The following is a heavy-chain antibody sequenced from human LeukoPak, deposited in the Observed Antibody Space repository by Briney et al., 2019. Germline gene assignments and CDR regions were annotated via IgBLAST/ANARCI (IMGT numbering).Heavy chain of an antibody. CDR2: IIPILGIA. CDR1: GGTFSSYA. V-gene: IGHV1-69*04. Sequence: GASVKVSCKASGGTFSSYAISWVRQAPGQGLEWMGRIIPILGIANYAQKFQGRVTITADKSTSTAYMELSSLRSEDTAVYYCARGSRPGSYLYWFDPWGQGTLVTVSS. J-gene: IGHJ5*02. CDR3: ARGSRPGSYLYWFDP. D-gene: IGHD3-10*01.